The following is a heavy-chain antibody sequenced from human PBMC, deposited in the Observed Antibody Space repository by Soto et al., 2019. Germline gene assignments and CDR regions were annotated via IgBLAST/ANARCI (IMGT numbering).Heavy chain of an antibody. V-gene: IGHV3-23*01. J-gene: IGHJ4*02. Sequence: EVQLLESGGGLVQPVGSLRLSCAASGLTFSSYAMSWVRQAPGKGLEWVSAISGSGGSTYYAGSVKGRFTISRDNSKTTMSMKMNSLSAEDTAVYYCAKASPPSQLLLFYYFDYWGQGPLVNVSS. D-gene: IGHD2-2*01. CDR3: AKASPPSQLLLFYYFDY. CDR2: ISGSGGST. CDR1: GLTFSSYA.